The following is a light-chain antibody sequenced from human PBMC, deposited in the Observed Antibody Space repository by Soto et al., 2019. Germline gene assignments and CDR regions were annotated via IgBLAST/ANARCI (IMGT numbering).Light chain of an antibody. Sequence: QSALTQPRSVSGSPGQSVTISCTGTSSDVGAYNSVSWYQQHPGEAPNLMISDVSKRPSGVPDRFSGSKSGNTASLTISGLQAEDEANYYCCSYAGSYFWVFGGGTKLTVL. CDR3: CSYAGSYFWV. V-gene: IGLV2-11*01. J-gene: IGLJ3*02. CDR1: SSDVGAYNS. CDR2: DVS.